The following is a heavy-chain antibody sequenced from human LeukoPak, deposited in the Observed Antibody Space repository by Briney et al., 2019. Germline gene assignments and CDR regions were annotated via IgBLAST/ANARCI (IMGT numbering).Heavy chain of an antibody. V-gene: IGHV3-33*01. Sequence: GRSLRLSCAASGFTFSSYGMHWVRQAPGKGLEWVAVIWYDGSNKYYADSVKGRFTISRDNSKNTLHLQMNSLRAEDTAVYYCARVGTTVVTGGWFDYWGQGTLVTVSS. CDR2: IWYDGSNK. CDR1: GFTFSSYG. J-gene: IGHJ4*02. CDR3: ARVGTTVVTGGWFDY. D-gene: IGHD4-23*01.